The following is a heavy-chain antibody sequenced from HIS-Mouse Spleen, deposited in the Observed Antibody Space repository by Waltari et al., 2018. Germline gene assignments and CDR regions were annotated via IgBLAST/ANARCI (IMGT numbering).Heavy chain of an antibody. J-gene: IGHJ1*01. CDR3: ARDSWAYAIEYFQH. CDR2: IYHSGGT. V-gene: IGHV4-38-2*02. Sequence: QVQLRESGPGLVKPSETLSLTCTVSGYSISSGYYWGWIRQPPGKGLEWIGSIYHSGGTYYTPSLKSRVTISVDTSKNQFSLKLSSVTAADTAVYYCARDSWAYAIEYFQHWGQGTLVTVSS. CDR1: GYSISSGYY. D-gene: IGHD2-8*01.